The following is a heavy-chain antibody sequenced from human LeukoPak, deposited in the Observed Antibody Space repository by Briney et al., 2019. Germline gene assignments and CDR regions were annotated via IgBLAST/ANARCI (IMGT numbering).Heavy chain of an antibody. CDR2: IYSGGST. D-gene: IGHD3-22*01. CDR3: ARDVYYYDSSGYLLFSL. J-gene: IGHJ4*02. Sequence: GGSLRLSCAASGFTVSSNYMSWVRQAPGKGLEWVSVIYSGGSTYYADSVKGRFTISRHNSKNTLYLQMNSLRAEDTAVYYCARDVYYYDSSGYLLFSLWGQGTLVTVSS. V-gene: IGHV3-53*04. CDR1: GFTVSSNY.